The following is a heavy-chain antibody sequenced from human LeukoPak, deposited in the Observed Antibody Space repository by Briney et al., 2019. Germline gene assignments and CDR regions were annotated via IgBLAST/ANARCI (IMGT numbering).Heavy chain of an antibody. Sequence: SVKVSCKASGGTFSSYAISWVRQAPGQGLEWMGGIIPIFGTANYAQKFQGRVTITTDESTSTAYMELSSLRSEDTAVYYCARVIGKSRWAFDIWGQGTMVTVSS. D-gene: IGHD4-23*01. V-gene: IGHV1-69*05. CDR2: IIPIFGTA. CDR1: GGTFSSYA. J-gene: IGHJ3*02. CDR3: ARVIGKSRWAFDI.